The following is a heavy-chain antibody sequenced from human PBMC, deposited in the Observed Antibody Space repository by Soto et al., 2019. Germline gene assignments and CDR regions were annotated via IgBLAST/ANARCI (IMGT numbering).Heavy chain of an antibody. D-gene: IGHD4-17*01. CDR1: GYTFTSYD. CDR3: AREGALDYGDYANYFDY. CDR2: MNPNSGNT. Sequence: ASVKVSCKASGYTFTSYDINWVRQATGQGLEWMGWMNPNSGNTSYAQKFQGRVTMTRNTSTSTAYMELSSLRSEDTAVYYCAREGALDYGDYANYFDYWGQGTLVTVSS. J-gene: IGHJ4*02. V-gene: IGHV1-8*01.